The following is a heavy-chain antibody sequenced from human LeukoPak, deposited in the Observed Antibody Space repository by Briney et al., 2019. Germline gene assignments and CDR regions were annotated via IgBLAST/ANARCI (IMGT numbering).Heavy chain of an antibody. CDR3: ARHEAQLERGGAFDI. CDR2: INYSGST. J-gene: IGHJ3*02. V-gene: IGHV4-39*01. D-gene: IGHD1-1*01. Sequence: PSETLSLTCTVSGGSISSSSYYWGWIRQPPGKGLEWIGEINYSGSTKYNPSLKSRVTISVDTSKNQFSLKLSSVTAADTAVYYCARHEAQLERGGAFDIWGQGTMVTVSS. CDR1: GGSISSSSYY.